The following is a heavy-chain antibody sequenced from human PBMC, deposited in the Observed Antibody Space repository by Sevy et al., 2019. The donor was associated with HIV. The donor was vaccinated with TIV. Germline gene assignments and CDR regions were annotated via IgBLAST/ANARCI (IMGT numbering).Heavy chain of an antibody. CDR1: GFTFSSHA. J-gene: IGHJ4*02. D-gene: IGHD6-19*01. V-gene: IGHV3-30-3*01. Sequence: GGSLRLSCAASGFTFSSHAMHRVRQTPGKGLEWVAVISYDGSNKFFANSVKGRFTVSRDNSKNALYLQMNSLRAEDTAIYFCARDKFGYTSGWQATGGFDYWGQGTLVTVSS. CDR3: ARDKFGYTSGWQATGGFDY. CDR2: ISYDGSNK.